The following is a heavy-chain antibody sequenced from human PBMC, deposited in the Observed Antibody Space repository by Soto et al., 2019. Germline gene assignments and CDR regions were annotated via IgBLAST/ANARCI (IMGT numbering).Heavy chain of an antibody. D-gene: IGHD2-15*01. V-gene: IGHV3-33*01. CDR3: ARPYCSGGICYYYFDY. CDR1: GFTFSVYA. Sequence: GGSLRLSCAASGFTFSVYAMHWVRQAPGKGLEWVAVIYFDGSNIYYAGSVKGRFAISRDNSMNTLYLQMNSLRVEDTAVYYCARPYCSGGICYYYFDYWGQGTLVTVSS. CDR2: IYFDGSNI. J-gene: IGHJ4*02.